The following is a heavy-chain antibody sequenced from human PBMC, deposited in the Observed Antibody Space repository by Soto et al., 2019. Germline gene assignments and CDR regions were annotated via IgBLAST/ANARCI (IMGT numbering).Heavy chain of an antibody. CDR1: GFTFSSYA. J-gene: IGHJ5*02. D-gene: IGHD3-9*01. CDR2: ISGSGGST. CDR3: AKDHYDILTGLVRGPPDWFDP. Sequence: EVQLLESGGGLVQPGGSLRLSCAASGFTFSSYAMSWVRQAPGKGLEWVSAISGSGGSTYYADSVKGRFTISRDNSKNTLYLQMNSLRAEDTALYYCAKDHYDILTGLVRGPPDWFDPWGQGTLVTVSS. V-gene: IGHV3-23*01.